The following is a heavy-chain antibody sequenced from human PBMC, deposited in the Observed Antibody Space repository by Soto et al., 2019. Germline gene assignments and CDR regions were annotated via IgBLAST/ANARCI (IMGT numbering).Heavy chain of an antibody. V-gene: IGHV1-2*04. CDR3: ARVGQLPRKGAFDI. D-gene: IGHD2-2*01. Sequence: SVKVSCKASGYTFTGYYMHWVRQAPGQGLEWMGWINPNSGGTNYAQKFQGWVTMTRDTSISTAYMELSRLRSDDTAVYYCARVGQLPRKGAFDIWGQGTMVTVSS. CDR2: INPNSGGT. CDR1: GYTFTGYY. J-gene: IGHJ3*02.